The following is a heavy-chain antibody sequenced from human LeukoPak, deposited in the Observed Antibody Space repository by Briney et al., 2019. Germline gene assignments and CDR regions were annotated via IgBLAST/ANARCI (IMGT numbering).Heavy chain of an antibody. J-gene: IGHJ4*02. CDR1: GGSNSSGNYY. V-gene: IGHV4-61*02. CDR2: IYTSGST. D-gene: IGHD1-26*01. Sequence: SQTLSLTCTVSGGSNSSGNYYWSWIRQPAGKGLEWIGRIYTSGSTNYNPSLKSRGTISVDTSKNQFSLKLSSVTAADTAVYYCARVSGDFYASVWGQGILVTVSS. CDR3: ARVSGDFYASV.